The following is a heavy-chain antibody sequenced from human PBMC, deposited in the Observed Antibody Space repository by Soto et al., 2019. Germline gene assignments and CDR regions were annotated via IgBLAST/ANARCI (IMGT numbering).Heavy chain of an antibody. J-gene: IGHJ4*02. D-gene: IGHD3-10*01. CDR1: GYTFTGYY. CDR3: ARGYYGSGSYYFDY. V-gene: IGHV1-2*04. CDR2: INPNSGGT. Sequence: QVQLVQSGAEVKKPGASVKVSCKASGYTFTGYYMHWVRQAPGQGLEWMGWINPNSGGTNYAQKLQGWVTMTRDTSISTAYMELSRLRSDDTAVYYCARGYYGSGSYYFDYWGQGTLVTVSS.